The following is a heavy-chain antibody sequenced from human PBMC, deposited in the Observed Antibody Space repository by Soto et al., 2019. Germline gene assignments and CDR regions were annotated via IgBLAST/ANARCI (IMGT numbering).Heavy chain of an antibody. Sequence: PGGSLRLSCAASGFTFSSYGMHWVRQAPGKGLEWVAVISYDGSNKYYADSVKGRFTISRDNSKNTLYLQMNSLRAEDTAVYYCAKDRLTFYGGKFTDYYYYGMDVWGQGTTLTVSS. V-gene: IGHV3-30*18. D-gene: IGHD4-17*01. CDR3: AKDRLTFYGGKFTDYYYYGMDV. CDR2: ISYDGSNK. J-gene: IGHJ6*02. CDR1: GFTFSSYG.